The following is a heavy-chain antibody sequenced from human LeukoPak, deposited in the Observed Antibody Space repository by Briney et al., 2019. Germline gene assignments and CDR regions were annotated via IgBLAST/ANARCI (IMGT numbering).Heavy chain of an antibody. CDR3: ARDGGMVGATTSDYYYGTDV. CDR2: IYPGDSDT. J-gene: IGHJ6*02. V-gene: IGHV5-51*01. CDR1: GYSFTSYW. Sequence: GESLKISCKGSGYSFTSYWIGWVRQMPGKGLEWMGIIYPGDSDTRYSPSFQGHVTISADKSISTAYLQWSSLKASDTAMYYCARDGGMVGATTSDYYYGTDVWGQGTTVTVSS. D-gene: IGHD1-26*01.